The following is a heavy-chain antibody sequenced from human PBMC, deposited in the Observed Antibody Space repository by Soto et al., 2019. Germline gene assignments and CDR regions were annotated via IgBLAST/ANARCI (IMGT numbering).Heavy chain of an antibody. CDR1: GGSISSGGYY. V-gene: IGHV4-31*03. CDR2: ISYRGSA. D-gene: IGHD3-10*01. Sequence: PSETLSLTCTVSGGSISSGGYYWSWIRQHPGKGLEWIGYISYRGSAYYSPSLKSRVTISVDTSTSQFSLKLSSVTAADTAVYYCARGSGYRNSPLDYWGLGTLVTVSS. CDR3: ARGSGYRNSPLDY. J-gene: IGHJ4*02.